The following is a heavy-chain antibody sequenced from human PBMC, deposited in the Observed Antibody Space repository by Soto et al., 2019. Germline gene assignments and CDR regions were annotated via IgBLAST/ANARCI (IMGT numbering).Heavy chain of an antibody. CDR2: IYYDGSNK. J-gene: IGHJ6*02. Sequence: QVQLVEYGGGVVQPGRSLRLSCAASGFTFSSYGMHWVRQAPGKGLEWVAVIYYDGSNKYYVDSVKGRFTISRDNSKNTLYLQMNSLRAEDTAVYYCARDSSIAAAGTNYYYGMDVWGQGTTVTVSS. CDR3: ARDSSIAAAGTNYYYGMDV. D-gene: IGHD6-13*01. V-gene: IGHV3-33*01. CDR1: GFTFSSYG.